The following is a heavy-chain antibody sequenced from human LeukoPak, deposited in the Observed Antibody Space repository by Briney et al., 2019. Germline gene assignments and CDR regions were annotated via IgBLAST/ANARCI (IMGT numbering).Heavy chain of an antibody. CDR3: ARAPAAGFYYYYGMDV. V-gene: IGHV4-34*01. Sequence: PSETLSLTCAVYGGPFSDYYWSWIRQPPGKGLEWIGEINHSGSTNYNPSLKSRVTISVDTSKNQFSLKLSSVTAADTAVYYCARAPAAGFYYYYGMDVWGQGTTVTVSS. CDR1: GGPFSDYY. CDR2: INHSGST. D-gene: IGHD6-13*01. J-gene: IGHJ6*02.